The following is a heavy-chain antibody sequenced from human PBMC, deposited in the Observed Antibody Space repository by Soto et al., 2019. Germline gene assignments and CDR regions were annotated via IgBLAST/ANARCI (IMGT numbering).Heavy chain of an antibody. D-gene: IGHD6-19*01. V-gene: IGHV3-48*03. CDR3: AREGAGFASGIDY. J-gene: IGHJ4*02. Sequence: AGGSLRLSCAASGFTFSSYEMNWVRQAPGKGLEWVSYISSSGSTIYFADSLKGRFTISRDNAKNSLYLQMNSLRAEDTAVYYCAREGAGFASGIDYWGQGTLVTVSS. CDR2: ISSSGSTI. CDR1: GFTFSSYE.